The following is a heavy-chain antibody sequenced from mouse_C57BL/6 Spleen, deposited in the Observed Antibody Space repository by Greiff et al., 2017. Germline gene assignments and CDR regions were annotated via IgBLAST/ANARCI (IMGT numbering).Heavy chain of an antibody. CDR2: IRNKANGYTT. Sequence: DVMLVESGGGLVQPGGSLSLSCAASGFTFTDYYMSWVRQPPGKALEWLGFIRNKANGYTTEYSASVKGRFTISRDNSQSILYLQMNALRAEDSATYYCARYIYKDYGGAMDYWGQGTSVTVSS. J-gene: IGHJ4*01. D-gene: IGHD1-1*01. V-gene: IGHV7-3*01. CDR3: ARYIYKDYGGAMDY. CDR1: GFTFTDYY.